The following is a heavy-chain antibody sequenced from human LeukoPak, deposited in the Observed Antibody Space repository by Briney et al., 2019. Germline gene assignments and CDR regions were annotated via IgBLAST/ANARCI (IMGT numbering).Heavy chain of an antibody. CDR1: GYSFTSFW. Sequence: GESLKISCKASGYSFTSFWMAWVRQMPGKGLEWMGIIHPGNSDITYSPPFQGHVIISADKSITTAYLQWRSLKASDTAMYYCARWGTVTRFVVDYWGQGTLVTVSS. CDR3: ARWGTVTRFVVDY. D-gene: IGHD4-17*01. V-gene: IGHV5-51*01. J-gene: IGHJ4*02. CDR2: IHPGNSDI.